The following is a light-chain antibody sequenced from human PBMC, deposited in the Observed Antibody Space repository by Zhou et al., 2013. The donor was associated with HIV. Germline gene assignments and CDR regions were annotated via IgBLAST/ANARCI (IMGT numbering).Light chain of an antibody. J-gene: IGKJ3*01. CDR3: QQAYSFPLT. CDR2: GAS. CDR1: QTLDTN. V-gene: IGKV3-15*01. Sequence: DIVLTQSPGFLSLSPGESATLSCRASQTLDTNLAWYQQQPGQAPRLLIYGASTRATGIPARFSGSGSGTDFTLTISSLQSDDFATYYCQQAYSFPLTFGPGTKVDRK.